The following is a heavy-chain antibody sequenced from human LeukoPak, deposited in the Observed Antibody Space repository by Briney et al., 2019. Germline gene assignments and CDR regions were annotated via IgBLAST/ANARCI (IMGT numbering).Heavy chain of an antibody. Sequence: SETLSLTCTVSGGSIKTYYWSWIRQPPGKGLEWIGYISYSGSTNYNPSLTSRVTISVDTSKNQFSLKLSSVTAADTAVYYCAGGAAVSFDSWGQGSLVSVSS. CDR3: AGGAAVSFDS. V-gene: IGHV4-59*01. D-gene: IGHD6-25*01. J-gene: IGHJ4*02. CDR1: GGSIKTYY. CDR2: ISYSGST.